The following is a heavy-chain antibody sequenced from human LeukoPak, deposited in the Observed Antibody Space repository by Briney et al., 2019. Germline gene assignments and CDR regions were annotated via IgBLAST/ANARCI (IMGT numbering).Heavy chain of an antibody. J-gene: IGHJ3*02. D-gene: IGHD3-22*01. CDR1: GGTFSSYA. CDR3: ATRPKNYYDSSGNDAFDI. V-gene: IGHV1-69*05. Sequence: SVKVSCKASGGTFSSYAISWVRQAPGQGLEWMGGIIPIFGTANYAQKFQGRVTITTDESTSTAYMELSSLGSEDTAVYYCATRPKNYYDSSGNDAFDIWGQGTMVTVSS. CDR2: IIPIFGTA.